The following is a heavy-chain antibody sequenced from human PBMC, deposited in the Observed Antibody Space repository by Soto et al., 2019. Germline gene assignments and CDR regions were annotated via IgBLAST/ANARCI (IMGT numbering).Heavy chain of an antibody. CDR2: IYYSGST. D-gene: IGHD1-7*01. J-gene: IGHJ3*02. CDR1: GGSLSSGDYY. CDR3: ARDALELGNAFDI. V-gene: IGHV4-30-4*01. Sequence: TLSLTCTISGGSLSSGDYYWSWIRQPPGKGLEWIGYIYYSGSTYYNPSLKSRVTISVDTSKNQFSLKLSSVTAADTAVYYCARDALELGNAFDIWGQGTMVTVSS.